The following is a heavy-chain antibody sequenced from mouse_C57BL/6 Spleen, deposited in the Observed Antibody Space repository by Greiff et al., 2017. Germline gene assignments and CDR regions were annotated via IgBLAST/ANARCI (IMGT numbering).Heavy chain of an antibody. Sequence: VHLVESGAELVRPGTSVKVSCKASGYAFTNYLIGWVKQRPGQGLEWIGVINPGSGGTNYNEKFKGKATLTADKSSSTAYMQLSSLTSEDSAVYVCARSGAYGSSYYFDYWGQGTTLTVSS. J-gene: IGHJ2*01. CDR3: ARSGAYGSSYYFDY. CDR1: GYAFTNYL. V-gene: IGHV1-54*01. CDR2: INPGSGGT. D-gene: IGHD1-1*01.